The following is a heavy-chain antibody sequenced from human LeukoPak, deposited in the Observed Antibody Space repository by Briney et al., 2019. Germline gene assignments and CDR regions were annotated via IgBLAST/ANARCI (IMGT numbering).Heavy chain of an antibody. J-gene: IGHJ2*01. V-gene: IGHV3-53*01. CDR3: ARDRRYYDSSGYYFHWYFDL. D-gene: IGHD3-22*01. CDR2: IYSGVST. CDR1: GFTVSSNY. Sequence: GGFLRLSCAASGFTVSSNYMSWVRQAPGKGLEWVSVIYSGVSTYYADSVKGRFTISRDNSKNTLYLQMNSLRAEDTALYYCARDRRYYDSSGYYFHWYFDLWGRGTLVTVSS.